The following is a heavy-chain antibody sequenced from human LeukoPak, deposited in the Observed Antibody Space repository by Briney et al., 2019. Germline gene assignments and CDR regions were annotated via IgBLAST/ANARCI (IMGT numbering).Heavy chain of an antibody. Sequence: GSLRLSCAASGFTFSGSAMHWVRQASGKGLEWVGRIRSKANSYATAYAASVKGRFTISRDDSKNTAYLQMNSLKTEDTAVYYCTLAAHDYGDSPFDYWGQGTLVTVSS. CDR2: IRSKANSYAT. V-gene: IGHV3-73*01. CDR3: TLAAHDYGDSPFDY. D-gene: IGHD4-17*01. CDR1: GFTFSGSA. J-gene: IGHJ4*02.